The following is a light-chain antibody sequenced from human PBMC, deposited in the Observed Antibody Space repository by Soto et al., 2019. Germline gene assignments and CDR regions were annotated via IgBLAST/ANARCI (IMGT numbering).Light chain of an antibody. CDR2: AAS. J-gene: IGKJ3*01. Sequence: DIQMTQSPSSLSASVGDRVTITCRASQTIIRYLNWYQQKPGRAPNLLIYAASSLHTGVPSRFSASGSGTEFTLTISSLQPEDSATYYCQQSYSTLFTFGPGTRV. CDR1: QTIIRY. V-gene: IGKV1-39*01. CDR3: QQSYSTLFT.